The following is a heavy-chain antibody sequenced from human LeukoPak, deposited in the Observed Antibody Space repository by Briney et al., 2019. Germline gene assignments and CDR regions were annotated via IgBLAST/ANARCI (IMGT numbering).Heavy chain of an antibody. J-gene: IGHJ6*03. CDR2: IGTSSTTI. Sequence: GSLRLSCAASGFTFSSYAMNWVRQPPGKGLEWVSNIGTSSTTIYYADSVKGRFTISRDNAKNSLYLQMNSLRADDTAVYYCARFAAGGSYYYYMDVWGKGTTVTVSS. D-gene: IGHD6-25*01. CDR3: ARFAAGGSYYYYMDV. CDR1: GFTFSSYA. V-gene: IGHV3-48*01.